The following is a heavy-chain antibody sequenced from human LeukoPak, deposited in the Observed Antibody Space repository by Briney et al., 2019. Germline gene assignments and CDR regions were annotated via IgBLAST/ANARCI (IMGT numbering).Heavy chain of an antibody. CDR1: GFPFTTYA. Sequence: GGSLRLSCAASGFPFTTYAMSWVRQAPGKGLEWVSSISSSSSYIYYADSVKGRFTISRDNAKNSLYLQMNSLKTEDTAVYYCTTDSGTYYDFFVDAFDIWGQGTMVTVSS. CDR2: ISSSSSYI. V-gene: IGHV3-21*03. CDR3: TTDSGTYYDFFVDAFDI. D-gene: IGHD3-3*01. J-gene: IGHJ3*02.